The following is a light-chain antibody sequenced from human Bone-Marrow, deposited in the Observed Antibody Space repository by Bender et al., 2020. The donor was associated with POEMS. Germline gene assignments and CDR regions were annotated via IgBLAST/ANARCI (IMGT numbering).Light chain of an antibody. CDR1: GSDVGGYDY. Sequence: QSVLTQPPSASGSPGQSVTISCTGTGSDVGGYDYVSWYQQHPGKAPKLLICEVTKRPSGVSKRFSGSKSGNTASLRISGLQAEDEAYYLCCSYAGSRTWVFGGGTKLTVL. J-gene: IGLJ3*02. V-gene: IGLV2-23*02. CDR2: EVT. CDR3: CSYAGSRTWV.